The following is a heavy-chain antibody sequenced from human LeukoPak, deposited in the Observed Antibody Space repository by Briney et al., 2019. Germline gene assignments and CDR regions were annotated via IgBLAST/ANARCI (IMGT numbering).Heavy chain of an antibody. CDR1: GFTFSSYS. CDR2: MSSSSSDI. D-gene: IGHD6-13*01. V-gene: IGHV3-21*01. CDR3: ARVAGAAADVPYDY. J-gene: IGHJ4*02. Sequence: GGSLRLSCAASGFTFSSYSMNWVRQAPGKGMEWVSSMSSSSSDIYYADSVKGSFTISRAKATNSLYLQMNSLRAEDTAVYYCARVAGAAADVPYDYWGQGTLVIVSS.